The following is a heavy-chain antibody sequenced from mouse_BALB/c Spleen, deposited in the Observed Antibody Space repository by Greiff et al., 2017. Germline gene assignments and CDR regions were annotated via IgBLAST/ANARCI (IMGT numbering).Heavy chain of an antibody. J-gene: IGHJ4*01. Sequence: EVQLQESGGGLVKPGGSLKLSCAASGFTFSDYYMYWVRQTPEKRLEWVATISDGGSYTYYPDSVKGRFTISRDNAKNNLYLQMSSLKSEDTAMYYCARGNRYDGAMDYWGQGTSVTVSS. CDR3: ARGNRYDGAMDY. CDR1: GFTFSDYY. D-gene: IGHD2-14*01. CDR2: ISDGGSYT. V-gene: IGHV5-4*02.